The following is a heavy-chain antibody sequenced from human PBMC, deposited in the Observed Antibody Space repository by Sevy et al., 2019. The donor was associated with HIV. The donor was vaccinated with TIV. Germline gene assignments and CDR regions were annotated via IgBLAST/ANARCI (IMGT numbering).Heavy chain of an antibody. CDR1: GFTVSSNY. V-gene: IGHV3-53*01. CDR3: ARVNCSGGSCYYYYGMDV. CDR2: IYSGGST. Sequence: GGCLRLSCAASGFTVSSNYMSWVRQAPGKGLEWVSVIYSGGSTYYADSVKGRFTISRDNSKNTLYLQMNSLRAEDTAVNYCARVNCSGGSCYYYYGMDVWGQGTTVTVSS. D-gene: IGHD2-15*01. J-gene: IGHJ6*02.